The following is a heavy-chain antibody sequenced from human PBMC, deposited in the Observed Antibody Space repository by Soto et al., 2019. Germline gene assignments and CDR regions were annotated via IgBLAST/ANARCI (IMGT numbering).Heavy chain of an antibody. D-gene: IGHD2-15*01. CDR3: ASARGANTWANYYGLDV. Sequence: GGSLRLSCAASGFIFANYGMHWVRQAPGKGLEWVALITYEGSNKYYADAVKGRFTISRDNAKNMVSLQMDSLRAEDTAVYYCASARGANTWANYYGLDVWGQGTTVTVSS. J-gene: IGHJ6*02. CDR1: GFIFANYG. V-gene: IGHV3-30*03. CDR2: ITYEGSNK.